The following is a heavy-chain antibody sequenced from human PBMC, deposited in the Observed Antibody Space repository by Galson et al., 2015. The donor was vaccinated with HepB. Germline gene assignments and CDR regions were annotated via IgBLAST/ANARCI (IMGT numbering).Heavy chain of an antibody. CDR2: ISGSGGTT. V-gene: IGHV3-23*01. D-gene: IGHD5-18*01. Sequence: SLRLSCAASGFTFSTYAMSWVRQAPGKGLEWVSAISGSGGTTYYAESVKGRFTISRDNSRNTLYLHMTSLRAEDRAVYYCARRGDSYGSDKTFFDFWGQGTLVTVSS. CDR3: ARRGDSYGSDKTFFDF. CDR1: GFTFSTYA. J-gene: IGHJ4*02.